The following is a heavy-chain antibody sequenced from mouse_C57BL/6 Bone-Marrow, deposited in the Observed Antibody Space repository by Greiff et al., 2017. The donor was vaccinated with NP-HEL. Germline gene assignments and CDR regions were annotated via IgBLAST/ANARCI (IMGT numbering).Heavy chain of an antibody. J-gene: IGHJ2*01. CDR2: IRLKSDNYAT. CDR1: GFTFSNYW. V-gene: IGHV6-3*01. CDR3: TDGISYYFDY. D-gene: IGHD2-3*01. Sequence: EVKLVESGGGLVQPGGSMKLSCVASGFTFSNYWMNWVRQSPEKGLEWVAQIRLKSDNYATHYAESVKGRFTISRDDSKSSVYLQMNNLRAEDTGIYYCTDGISYYFDYWGQGTTLTVSS.